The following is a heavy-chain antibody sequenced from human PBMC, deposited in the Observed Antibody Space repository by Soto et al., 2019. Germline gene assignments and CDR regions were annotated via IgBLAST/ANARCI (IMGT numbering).Heavy chain of an antibody. Sequence: GSLRLSCAASGFTFSTYGMHWVRQAPGKGLDWVAIITHDGSNKHYADSVKGRFTISRDNSKNTLFLQMNSLRAEDTAVYYCAKEYYYDGSGYSHWGQGTLVTVSS. D-gene: IGHD3-22*01. CDR3: AKEYYYDGSGYSH. CDR1: GFTFSTYG. V-gene: IGHV3-30*18. CDR2: ITHDGSNK. J-gene: IGHJ4*02.